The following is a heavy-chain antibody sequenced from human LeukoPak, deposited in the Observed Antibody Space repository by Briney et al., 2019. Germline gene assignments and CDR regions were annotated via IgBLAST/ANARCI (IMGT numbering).Heavy chain of an antibody. CDR3: ARVGGTGKSRWFDP. CDR1: GYTFTGYY. Sequence: GASVKVSCKASGYTFTGYYMHWVRQAPGQGLEWMGRINPNSGGTNYAQKFQGRVTMTRDTSISTAYMELSSLRSEDTAVYYCARVGGTGKSRWFDPWGQGTLVTVSS. J-gene: IGHJ5*02. V-gene: IGHV1-2*06. CDR2: INPNSGGT. D-gene: IGHD1-1*01.